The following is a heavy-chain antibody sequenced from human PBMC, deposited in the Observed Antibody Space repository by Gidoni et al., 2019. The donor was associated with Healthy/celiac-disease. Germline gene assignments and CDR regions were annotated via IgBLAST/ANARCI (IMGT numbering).Heavy chain of an antibody. Sequence: QVQLVQSGDEVKKPGASVKVSCTASGYTFTSYDINWVRQATVQGLEWMGWMNPNSGNTGYAQKFQGRVTMTRNTSISTAYMELSSLRSEDTAVYYCASEQRIVGASPYGMDVWGQGTTVTVSS. CDR1: GYTFTSYD. J-gene: IGHJ6*02. V-gene: IGHV1-8*01. CDR2: MNPNSGNT. D-gene: IGHD1-26*01. CDR3: ASEQRIVGASPYGMDV.